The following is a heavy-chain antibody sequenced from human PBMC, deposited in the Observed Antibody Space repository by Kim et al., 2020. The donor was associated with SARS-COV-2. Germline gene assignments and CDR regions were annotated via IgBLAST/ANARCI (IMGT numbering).Heavy chain of an antibody. V-gene: IGHV1-18*01. J-gene: IGHJ4*02. CDR1: NYAFRDYG. CDR3: ARDRCDGRNCAPGSHYFDS. CDR2: ISDITGNA. D-gene: IGHD1-1*01. Sequence: ASVKVSCKASNYAFRDYGISWVRQAPGQGLEWMGWISDITGNAIYAQDFQGKATMTTDASANAAYLDLWFLTSDDTAVYYCARDRCDGRNCAPGSHYFDSWGQGTLVTVSS.